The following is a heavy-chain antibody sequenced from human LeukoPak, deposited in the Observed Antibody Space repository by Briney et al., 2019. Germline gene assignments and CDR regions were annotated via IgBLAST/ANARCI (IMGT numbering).Heavy chain of an antibody. Sequence: GGSLRLSCAASGFTFSSYGMSRVRQAPGKGLEWVSAISGSGGSTYYADSVKGRFTISRDNSKNTLYLQMNSLRAEDTAVYYCAKGGILTGYYNVYYYYYMDVWGKGTTVTISS. D-gene: IGHD3-9*01. CDR1: GFTFSSYG. CDR2: ISGSGGST. J-gene: IGHJ6*03. V-gene: IGHV3-23*01. CDR3: AKGGILTGYYNVYYYYYMDV.